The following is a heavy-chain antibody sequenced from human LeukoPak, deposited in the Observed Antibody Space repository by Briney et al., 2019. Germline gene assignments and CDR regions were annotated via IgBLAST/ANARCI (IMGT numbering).Heavy chain of an antibody. J-gene: IGHJ4*02. Sequence: PGGSLRLSCAASGFTFSSYAMHWVRQAPGKGLEWVAFIRYDGSNKYYADSVKGRFTISRDKSKNTLYLQMNSLRAEDTAVYYCAKDRGYYGSGSYYNIEYWGQGTLVTVSS. CDR3: AKDRGYYGSGSYYNIEY. CDR1: GFTFSSYA. V-gene: IGHV3-30*02. CDR2: IRYDGSNK. D-gene: IGHD3-10*01.